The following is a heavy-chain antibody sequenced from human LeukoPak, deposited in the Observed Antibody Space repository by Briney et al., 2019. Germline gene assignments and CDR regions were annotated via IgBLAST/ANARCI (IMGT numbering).Heavy chain of an antibody. Sequence: PGGSLRLSCAASGFTFSSYAMHWVRQAPGKGLEWVAVISYDGSNKYYADSVKGRFTISRDNSKNTLYLHMNSLRAEDTAVYYCAGIDTVTTGGYWGQGTLVTVSS. J-gene: IGHJ4*02. CDR3: AGIDTVTTGGY. CDR1: GFTFSSYA. V-gene: IGHV3-30-3*01. D-gene: IGHD4-17*01. CDR2: ISYDGSNK.